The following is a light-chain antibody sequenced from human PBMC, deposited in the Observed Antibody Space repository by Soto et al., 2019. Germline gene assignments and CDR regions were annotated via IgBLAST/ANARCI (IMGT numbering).Light chain of an antibody. CDR1: QSVSSY. V-gene: IGKV1-39*01. CDR3: SQRCNTPYT. Sequence: DIQMTQSPSSLSASVGDRVTITCRASQSVSSYVTWYQQKPGQSPKLLIYAASNWQSGVPSRFSGSGPGTDFPHTSSWLQPEDFATYYCSQRCNTPYTLGQGTKLEIK. CDR2: AAS. J-gene: IGKJ2*01.